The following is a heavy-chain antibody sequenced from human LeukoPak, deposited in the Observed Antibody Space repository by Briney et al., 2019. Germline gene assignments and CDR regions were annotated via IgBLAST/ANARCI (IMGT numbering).Heavy chain of an antibody. V-gene: IGHV3-30*04. J-gene: IGHJ4*02. Sequence: GGSLRLSCAASGFTFSSYAMHWVRQAPGKGLEWVAVMSFDGSYKYYADSVKGRFTISRDNAKNSLYLQMNSLRAEDTAVYYCARENEGAADYWGQGTLVTVSS. CDR3: ARENEGAADY. CDR1: GFTFSSYA. D-gene: IGHD6-13*01. CDR2: MSFDGSYK.